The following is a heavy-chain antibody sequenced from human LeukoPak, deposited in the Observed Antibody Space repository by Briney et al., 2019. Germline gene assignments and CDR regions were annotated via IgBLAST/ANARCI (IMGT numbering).Heavy chain of an antibody. CDR2: ISSSGSTI. V-gene: IGHV3-11*04. J-gene: IGHJ4*02. CDR3: ARAPPGIAVAGTDY. CDR1: GFTFSDYY. Sequence: GGSLRLSCAASGFTFSDYYMSWIRQAPGKGLEWVSYISSSGSTIYYADSVKGRFTISRDNSKNTLYLQMNSLRAEDTAVYYCARAPPGIAVAGTDYWGQGTLVTVSS. D-gene: IGHD6-19*01.